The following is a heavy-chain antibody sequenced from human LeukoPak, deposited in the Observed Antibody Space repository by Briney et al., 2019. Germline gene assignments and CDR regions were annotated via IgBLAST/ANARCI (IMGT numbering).Heavy chain of an antibody. V-gene: IGHV3-64*01. D-gene: IGHD2-2*02. Sequence: GGSLRLSCAASGFTFSSYAMHWVRQAPGKGLEYVSAISSNGGSTYYVNSVKGRFTISRDNSKNTLYLQMGSLRAEDMAVYYCARSHCSSTSCYMDFDYWGQGTLVTVSS. CDR1: GFTFSSYA. CDR3: ARSHCSSTSCYMDFDY. J-gene: IGHJ4*02. CDR2: ISSNGGST.